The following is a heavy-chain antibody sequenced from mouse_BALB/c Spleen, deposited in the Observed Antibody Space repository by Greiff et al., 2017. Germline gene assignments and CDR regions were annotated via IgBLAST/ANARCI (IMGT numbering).Heavy chain of an antibody. D-gene: IGHD1-1*01. J-gene: IGHJ1*01. CDR3: ARGPYYYGSSYWYFDV. CDR1: GFTFSDYY. CDR2: ISDGGSYT. Sequence: EVQGVESGGGLVKPGGSLKLSCAASGFTFSDYYMYWVRQTPEKRLEWVATISDGGSYTYYPDSVKGRFTISRDNAKNNLYLQMSSLKSEDTAMYYCARGPYYYGSSYWYFDVWGAGTTVTVSS. V-gene: IGHV5-4*02.